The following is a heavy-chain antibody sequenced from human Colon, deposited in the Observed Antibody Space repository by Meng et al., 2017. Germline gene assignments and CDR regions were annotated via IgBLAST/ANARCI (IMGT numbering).Heavy chain of an antibody. J-gene: IGHJ2*01. Sequence: QVHLVHAGADVEKPGASVKVSCKASAYTFAGYYMHWVRQAPGQGLEWMGRINPNSGGANYAQKFQGRDTMTRDTSISTAYMELSRLRSDDTAVYYCAREGLVGDLRYFDLWGRGTLVTVSS. CDR1: AYTFAGYY. CDR2: INPNSGGA. CDR3: AREGLVGDLRYFDL. V-gene: IGHV1-2*06. D-gene: IGHD3-16*01.